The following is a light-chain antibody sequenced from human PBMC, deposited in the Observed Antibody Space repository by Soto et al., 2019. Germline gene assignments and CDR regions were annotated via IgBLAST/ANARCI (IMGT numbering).Light chain of an antibody. V-gene: IGKV3-20*01. CDR2: GAS. CDR1: QSVSNNY. CDR3: QQYGSSGT. Sequence: ESVLTHSPGTLSLSPGRRSTLPCRASQSVSNNYLAWYQQKPGQAPRILIYGASNRATGIPDRFSGSGSGTDFTLTISRLEPEDFAVYYCQQYGSSGTFGQGTKVDIK. J-gene: IGKJ1*01.